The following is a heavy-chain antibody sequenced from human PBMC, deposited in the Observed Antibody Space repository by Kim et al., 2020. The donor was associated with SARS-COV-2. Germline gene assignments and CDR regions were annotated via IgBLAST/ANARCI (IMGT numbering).Heavy chain of an antibody. CDR1: GFTFSSYA. D-gene: IGHD3-22*01. J-gene: IGHJ4*02. V-gene: IGHV3-23*01. CDR3: ASRRYYDSSGYYKYYFDY. Sequence: GGSLRLSCAASGFTFSSYAMSWVRQAPGKGLEWVSAISGSGGSTYYADSVKGRFTISRDNSKNTLYLQMNSLRAEDTAVYYCASRRYYDSSGYYKYYFDYWGQGTLVTVSS. CDR2: ISGSGGST.